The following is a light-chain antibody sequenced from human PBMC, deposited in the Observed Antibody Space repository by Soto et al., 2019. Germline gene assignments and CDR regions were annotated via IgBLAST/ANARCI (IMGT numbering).Light chain of an antibody. CDR3: QQYSSYSKT. V-gene: IGKV3-15*01. J-gene: IGKJ1*01. CDR1: QSVSSN. Sequence: EIVMTQSPATLSVSPGERATLSCRASQSVSSNLAWYQQKPGQAPRLLIYGASTRATGIPARFSGSGSGTEFTLTISSLQSEDFATYYCQQYSSYSKTFGQGTKVDIK. CDR2: GAS.